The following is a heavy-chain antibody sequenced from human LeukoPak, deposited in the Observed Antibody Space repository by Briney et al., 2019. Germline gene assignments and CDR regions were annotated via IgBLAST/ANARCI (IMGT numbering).Heavy chain of an antibody. J-gene: IGHJ5*02. D-gene: IGHD5-24*01. CDR3: ARAPSSYESGNGYPNLRWLDP. Sequence: SETLSLTCKVSGYPIGLDYYWVWIRQAPGRGLQWIGGFHRGRIQYNSALKSRVTISIDSSKNQFSLRMWPVTAADTAFYFCARAPSSYESGNGYPNLRWLDPWGQGALVTVSS. CDR1: GYPIGLDYY. V-gene: IGHV4-38-2*02. CDR2: FHRGRI.